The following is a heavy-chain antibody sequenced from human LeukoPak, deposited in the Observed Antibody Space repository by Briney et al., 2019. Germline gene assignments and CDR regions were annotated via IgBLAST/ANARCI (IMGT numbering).Heavy chain of an antibody. V-gene: IGHV4-34*01. CDR1: GGSFSGYY. CDR2: INHSGST. J-gene: IGHJ5*02. CDR3: ARGLPMVRGILTWFDP. Sequence: SETLSLTCAVYGGSFSGYYWSWIRQPPGKGLEWIGEINHSGSTNYNPSLKSRVTISVDTSKNQFPLKLSSVTAADTAVYYCARGLPMVRGILTWFDPWGQGTLVTVSS. D-gene: IGHD3-10*01.